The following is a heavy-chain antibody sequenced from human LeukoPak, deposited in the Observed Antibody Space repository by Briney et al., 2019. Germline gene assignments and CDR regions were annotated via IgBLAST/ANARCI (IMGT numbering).Heavy chain of an antibody. J-gene: IGHJ4*02. CDR1: GFTFSSYA. CDR2: ISYDGSNK. Sequence: GGSLRLSCAASGFTFSSYAMHWVRQAPGKGLEWVAVISYDGSNKYYADSVKGRFTISRDNAKNSLHLQMNSLRAEDTAVYYCTRDFSWQQLDYRGQGTLVTVSS. CDR3: TRDFSWQQLDY. D-gene: IGHD5-24*01. V-gene: IGHV3-30*07.